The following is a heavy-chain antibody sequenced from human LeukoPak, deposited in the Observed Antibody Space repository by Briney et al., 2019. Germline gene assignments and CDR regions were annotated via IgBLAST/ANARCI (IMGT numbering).Heavy chain of an antibody. CDR2: SSGSGDIT. J-gene: IGHJ4*02. V-gene: IGHV3-23*01. CDR1: EFTFSNYA. CDR3: AKWDSLSPSCSWLDY. Sequence: GGSLTLSCAASEFTFSNYAMSWVRHAPGKGLEWVSGSSGSGDITFNADSVKGRRTISRDNHKNTLYLQMNSLRGEDTAEYYCAKWDSLSPSCSWLDYWGQGTLVTVSS. D-gene: IGHD6-13*01.